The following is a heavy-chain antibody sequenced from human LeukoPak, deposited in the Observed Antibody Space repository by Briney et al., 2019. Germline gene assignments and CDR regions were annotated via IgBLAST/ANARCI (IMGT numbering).Heavy chain of an antibody. CDR2: ISYDGSNK. V-gene: IGHV3-30-3*01. D-gene: IGHD4-23*01. CDR1: GFTFSSYA. CDR3: ARDTSEVTPYYFDY. Sequence: PGRSLRLSCAASGFTFSSYAMHWVRQAPGKGLEGVAVISYDGSNKYYADSVKGRFTISRDNSKNTLYLQMNSLRAEDTAVYYCARDTSEVTPYYFDYWGQGTLVTVSS. J-gene: IGHJ4*02.